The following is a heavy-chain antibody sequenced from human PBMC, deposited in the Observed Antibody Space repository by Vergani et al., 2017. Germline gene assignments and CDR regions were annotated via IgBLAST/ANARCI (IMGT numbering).Heavy chain of an antibody. CDR3: ARHSTVEWLVKLGWIDP. D-gene: IGHD6-19*01. CDR1: GGSFSGYY. J-gene: IGHJ5*02. V-gene: IGHV4-34*01. Sequence: QVQLQPWGAGLLKPSETLSLTFAVYGGSFSGYYWSWIRQPPGKGLEWIGEINHSGSTNYNPSLKSRVTISVDTSKNQFSLKLSSVTAADTAVYFCARHSTVEWLVKLGWIDPWGQGILVTVSS. CDR2: INHSGST.